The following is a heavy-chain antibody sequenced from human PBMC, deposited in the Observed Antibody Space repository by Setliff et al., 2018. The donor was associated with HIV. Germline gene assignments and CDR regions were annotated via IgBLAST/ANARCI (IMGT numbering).Heavy chain of an antibody. J-gene: IGHJ4*02. Sequence: PGGSLRLSCAASEFTFSTYSMNWVRQAPGKGLEWVSAISGSGGSTYYADSVKGRFTISRDNSKNTLYLQMNSLRAEDTAVYYCAKDRAAGDYWGQGTLVTVSS. CDR3: AKDRAAGDY. D-gene: IGHD2-15*01. CDR1: EFTFSTYS. V-gene: IGHV3-23*01. CDR2: ISGSGGST.